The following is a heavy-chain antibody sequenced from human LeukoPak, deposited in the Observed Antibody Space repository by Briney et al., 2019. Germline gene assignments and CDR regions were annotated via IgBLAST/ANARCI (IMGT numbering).Heavy chain of an antibody. Sequence: WASVKVSCKASGYIFTGYYMHWVRQAPGQGLEWMGWINPNSGDTNYAQKFQGRVTMTRDTSISTAYMELSRLRSDDTAVYYCARDDYGDSKGRFDPWGQGTLVTVSS. CDR3: ARDDYGDSKGRFDP. CDR2: INPNSGDT. J-gene: IGHJ5*02. V-gene: IGHV1-2*02. CDR1: GYIFTGYY. D-gene: IGHD4-17*01.